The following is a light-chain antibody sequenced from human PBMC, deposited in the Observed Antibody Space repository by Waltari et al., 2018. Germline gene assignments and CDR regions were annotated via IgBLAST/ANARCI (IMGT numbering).Light chain of an antibody. V-gene: IGKV3-20*01. CDR2: HAS. CDR1: QSFSKY. Sequence: EFVLPHSPGSLPFFPGERATLSCRAVQSFSKYLAWYQQKPGQAPRLLIYHASSRATGIPDRFSGSGFGTDFSLTISRREPEDFAVYYCQKYDSLPATFGQGTKVEIK. CDR3: QKYDSLPAT. J-gene: IGKJ1*01.